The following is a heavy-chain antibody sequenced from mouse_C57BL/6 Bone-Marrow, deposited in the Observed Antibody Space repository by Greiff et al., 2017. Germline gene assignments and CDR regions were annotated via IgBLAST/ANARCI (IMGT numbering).Heavy chain of an antibody. V-gene: IGHV5-4*01. D-gene: IGHD2-3*01. Sequence: EVQRVESGGGLVKPGGSLKLSCAASGFTFSSYAMSWVRQTPEKRLEWVATISDGGSYTYYPDNVKGRFTISRDNAKNNLYLQLSNLKAEDTAVYYCARVEVYGGYHSYAMDYWGQGTSVTVSS. CDR2: ISDGGSYT. J-gene: IGHJ4*01. CDR1: GFTFSSYA. CDR3: ARVEVYGGYHSYAMDY.